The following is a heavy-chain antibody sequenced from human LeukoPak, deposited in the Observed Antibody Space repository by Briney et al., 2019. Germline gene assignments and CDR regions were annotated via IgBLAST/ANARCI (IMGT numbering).Heavy chain of an antibody. V-gene: IGHV1-2*02. J-gene: IGHJ5*02. D-gene: IGHD3-16*02. CDR2: INPNSGGT. Sequence: GASVKVSCKASGYTFTGYYMHWVRQAPGQGLEWMGWINPNSGGTNYAQKFQGRVTMTRDTSISTAYMELSRLRSDDTAVYYCARDGGLRLGELSYQGWFDPWGQGTLVTVSS. CDR3: ARDGGLRLGELSYQGWFDP. CDR1: GYTFTGYY.